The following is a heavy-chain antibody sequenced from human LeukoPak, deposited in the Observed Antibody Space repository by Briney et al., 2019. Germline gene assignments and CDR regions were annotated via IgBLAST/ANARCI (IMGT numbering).Heavy chain of an antibody. CDR1: GDTLTELS. D-gene: IGHD3-10*01. Sequence: PSVKVSCKLSGDTLTELSMHWVRQSPGKGLEWMGGFVPEDGETIYAQKFQGRVTMTEDTSTDTAYMELSSLRSDDTAVYFCATLPRGHLFDSWGQGTLVTVSS. J-gene: IGHJ4*02. CDR3: ATLPRGHLFDS. CDR2: FVPEDGET. V-gene: IGHV1-24*01.